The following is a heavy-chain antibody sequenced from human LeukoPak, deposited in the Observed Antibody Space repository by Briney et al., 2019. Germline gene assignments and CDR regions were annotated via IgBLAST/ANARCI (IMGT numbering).Heavy chain of an antibody. V-gene: IGHV3-23*01. CDR1: GFTFSSYA. CDR3: AKFISNGFDI. CDR2: ISGSGGST. J-gene: IGHJ3*02. D-gene: IGHD3-10*01. Sequence: GGSLRLSCGASGFTFSSYAMSWVRQAPGKGPEWVSGISGSGGSTYYADSVKGRFTISRDNSKNTLYLQMNSLRAEDTAVYYCAKFISNGFDIWGQGTMVTVSS.